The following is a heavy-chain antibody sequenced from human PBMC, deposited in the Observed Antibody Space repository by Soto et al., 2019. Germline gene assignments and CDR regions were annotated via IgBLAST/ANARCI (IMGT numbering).Heavy chain of an antibody. Sequence: QLQLQESGSGLVKPSQTLSLTCAVSGGSISSGGYSWSWTRQPPGKGLEWIGYIYHSGSTYYNPCLKSRVTISVDRSKNQFSLKLSSVTAADTAVYYCARAGGLGAVAVDYWGQGTLVTVSS. CDR1: GGSISSGGYS. CDR3: ARAGGLGAVAVDY. CDR2: IYHSGST. V-gene: IGHV4-30-2*01. J-gene: IGHJ4*02. D-gene: IGHD6-19*01.